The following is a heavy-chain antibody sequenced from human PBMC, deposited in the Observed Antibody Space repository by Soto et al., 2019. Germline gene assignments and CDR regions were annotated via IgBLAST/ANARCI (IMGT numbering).Heavy chain of an antibody. CDR3: AKDRVYGAYEFDY. J-gene: IGHJ4*02. V-gene: IGHV3-23*01. Sequence: GGSLRLSCAASGFTFSSYSISWVRQAPGKGLEWVSAISGSGVSTYYADSVKGRFTISRDNSKNTLYLQMNSLRAEDTAVYYCAKDRVYGAYEFDYWGQGTLVTVSS. CDR1: GFTFSSYS. D-gene: IGHD4-17*01. CDR2: ISGSGVST.